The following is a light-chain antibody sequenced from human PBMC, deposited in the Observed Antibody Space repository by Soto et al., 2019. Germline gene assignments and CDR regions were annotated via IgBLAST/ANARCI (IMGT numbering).Light chain of an antibody. Sequence: QTVVTQEASLSVSPGTTVTLTCGLSSGSVSANYYPSWYQQTPGQAPRTLIYNTNTRSSGVPDRFSGSILGNKAALTITGAQADDESDYYCVLYMGSGLRVFGGGTKLTVL. CDR3: VLYMGSGLRV. CDR2: NTN. V-gene: IGLV8-61*01. CDR1: SGSVSANYY. J-gene: IGLJ3*02.